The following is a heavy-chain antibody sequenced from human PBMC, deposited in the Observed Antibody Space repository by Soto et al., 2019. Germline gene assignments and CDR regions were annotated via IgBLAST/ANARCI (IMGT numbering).Heavy chain of an antibody. Sequence: EVQLLESGGGLVQPGGSLGLSCAASGFTFSSYDMSWVRQAPGKGLEYVSSISVTGSGTYYADSVKGRFTISRDNSKNTLYLQMNSQRVEDTAVYYCARTTTTKSRDYWGQGTLVTVSS. CDR1: GFTFSSYD. CDR2: ISVTGSGT. J-gene: IGHJ4*02. V-gene: IGHV3-23*01. D-gene: IGHD4-17*01. CDR3: ARTTTTKSRDY.